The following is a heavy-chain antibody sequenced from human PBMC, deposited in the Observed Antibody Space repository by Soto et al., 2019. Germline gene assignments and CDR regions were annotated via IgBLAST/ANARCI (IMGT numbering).Heavy chain of an antibody. CDR3: ASTYRSGWYGY. Sequence: EVQLVESGGGLVQPGGSLRLSCAASGFTVSSNYMSWVRQAPGKGLEWVSVIYSGGSTYYADSVKGRFTISRDNSKNTLYRQMNSLRAEDTAVYDWASTYRSGWYGYWGQGTLVTVSS. CDR2: IYSGGST. V-gene: IGHV3-66*01. CDR1: GFTVSSNY. J-gene: IGHJ4*02. D-gene: IGHD6-19*01.